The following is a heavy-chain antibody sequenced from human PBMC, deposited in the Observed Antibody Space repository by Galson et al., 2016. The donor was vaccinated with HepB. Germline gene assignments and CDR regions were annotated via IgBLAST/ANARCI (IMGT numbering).Heavy chain of an antibody. CDR3: ARVEPNSGWDGHC. J-gene: IGHJ4*02. V-gene: IGHV3-30*03. D-gene: IGHD6-19*01. Sequence: SLRLSCAASGFTFNRRGMHWVRQAPGKGLEWMSLISNDGYYEYYADSVKGRFTISRDNSKNILYLQLKNLGPEDTAVYYCARVEPNSGWDGHCWGQGTLVTVSS. CDR2: ISNDGYYE. CDR1: GFTFNRRG.